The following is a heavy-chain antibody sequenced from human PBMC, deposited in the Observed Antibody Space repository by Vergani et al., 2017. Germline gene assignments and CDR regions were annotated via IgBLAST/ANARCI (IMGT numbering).Heavy chain of an antibody. J-gene: IGHJ5*02. Sequence: QLQLQESGPGLVKPSATLSLTCSVSGASIRSSNYYWGWIRQPPGKGLEWIASIYYSGSTYYNSSLKSRVTISVDTSKNQFSLKLSSVTAADTAVYFCAGHSTVEWLVKLGWIDPWGQGILVTVSS. V-gene: IGHV4-39*01. CDR3: AGHSTVEWLVKLGWIDP. CDR1: GASIRSSNYY. D-gene: IGHD6-19*01. CDR2: IYYSGST.